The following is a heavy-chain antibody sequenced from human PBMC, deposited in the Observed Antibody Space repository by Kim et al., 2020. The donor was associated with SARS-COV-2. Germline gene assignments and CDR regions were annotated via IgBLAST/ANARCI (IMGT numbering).Heavy chain of an antibody. D-gene: IGHD3-22*01. V-gene: IGHV3-30*07. Sequence: DSVNGRFTISRDNSKNTLYLQMNSLRAEDTAVYYCARDRGYYDSSGYLEYWGQGTLVTVSS. J-gene: IGHJ4*02. CDR3: ARDRGYYDSSGYLEY.